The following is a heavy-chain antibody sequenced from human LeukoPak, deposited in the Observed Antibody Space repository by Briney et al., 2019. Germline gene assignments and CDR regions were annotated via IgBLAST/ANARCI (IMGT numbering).Heavy chain of an antibody. CDR2: ISAYNGNT. V-gene: IGHV1-18*01. Sequence: ASVKVSCKASGYTFTSYGISWVRQAPGQGLEWMGWISAYNGNTNYAQKLQGRVTTTTDTSTSTAYMELRSLRSDDTAVYYCARERRWLQFGYGARYAFDIWGQGTMVTVSS. D-gene: IGHD5-24*01. CDR3: ARERRWLQFGYGARYAFDI. CDR1: GYTFTSYG. J-gene: IGHJ3*02.